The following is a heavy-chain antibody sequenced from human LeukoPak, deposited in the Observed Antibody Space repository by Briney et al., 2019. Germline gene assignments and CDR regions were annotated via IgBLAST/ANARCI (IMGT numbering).Heavy chain of an antibody. CDR1: GFTFSSYG. Sequence: PGGSLRLSCAASGFTFSSYGMHWVRQAPGKGLEWVAVIWYDGSNKYYADSVKGRFTISRDNSKNTLYLQMNSLRAEDTAVYYCARGYNDSSGYYDAFDIWGQGTMVTVSS. D-gene: IGHD3-22*01. CDR3: ARGYNDSSGYYDAFDI. CDR2: IWYDGSNK. J-gene: IGHJ3*02. V-gene: IGHV3-33*01.